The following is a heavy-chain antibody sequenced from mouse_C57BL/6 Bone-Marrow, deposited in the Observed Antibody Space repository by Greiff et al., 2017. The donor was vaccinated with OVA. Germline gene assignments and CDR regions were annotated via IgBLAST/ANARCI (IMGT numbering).Heavy chain of an antibody. Sequence: QVQRQQPGAELVNPGASLHISCKASGYTFTSYWITWVKQRPGQGLEWIGDIYPGSGSTNYNEKFKSKATLTVDTSSSTAYMQLSSLTSEDSAVYYCARPYGSRAMDYWGQGTSVTVSS. D-gene: IGHD1-1*01. V-gene: IGHV1-55*01. CDR1: GYTFTSYW. J-gene: IGHJ4*01. CDR2: IYPGSGST. CDR3: ARPYGSRAMDY.